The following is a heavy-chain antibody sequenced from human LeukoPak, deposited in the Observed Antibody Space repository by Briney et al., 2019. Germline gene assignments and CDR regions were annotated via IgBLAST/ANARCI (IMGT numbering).Heavy chain of an antibody. J-gene: IGHJ4*02. V-gene: IGHV4-39*01. Sequence: SEPLTLTCTVSGGSVNSSSYYWGWIRQPPGKGLEWMGSMYYSGCTYHNPSLKSRATISVDTSKNQFSLKLSSVTAADTAVYYCARLSGDYVSDFDYWGQGTLVTVSS. CDR2: MYYSGCT. CDR3: ARLSGDYVSDFDY. D-gene: IGHD4-17*01. CDR1: GGSVNSSSYY.